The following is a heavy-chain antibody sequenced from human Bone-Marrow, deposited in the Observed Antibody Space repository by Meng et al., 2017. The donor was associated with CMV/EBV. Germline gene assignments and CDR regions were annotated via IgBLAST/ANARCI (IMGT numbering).Heavy chain of an antibody. J-gene: IGHJ6*02. V-gene: IGHV5-51*01. CDR2: IYPGDSDT. CDR1: GYSFTSYW. CDR3: ARHPRLWLDGMDV. D-gene: IGHD5-18*01. Sequence: KVSCKGSGYSFTSYWIGWVRQMPGKGLEWMGIIYPGDSDTRYSPSFQGQVTISADKPISTAYLQWSSLKASDTAMYYCARHPRLWLDGMDVWGQGTTVTVSS.